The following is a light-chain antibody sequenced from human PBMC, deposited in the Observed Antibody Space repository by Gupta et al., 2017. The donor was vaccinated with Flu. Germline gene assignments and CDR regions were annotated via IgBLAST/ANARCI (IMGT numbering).Light chain of an antibody. CDR3: QRLNSYPSWT. V-gene: IGKV1-9*01. J-gene: IGKJ4*01. Sequence: DRVTITCRASQDMSSLLAWHQQKPGKAPKLLIYGASTLQSGVPATFSGSGSGTEFTLTISSLQPEDSATYYCQRLNSYPSWTFGGGTKVEI. CDR1: QDMSSL. CDR2: GAS.